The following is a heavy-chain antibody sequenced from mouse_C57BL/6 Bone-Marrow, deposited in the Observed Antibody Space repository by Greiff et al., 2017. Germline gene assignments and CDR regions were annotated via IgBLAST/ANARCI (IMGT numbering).Heavy chain of an antibody. CDR3: ARGNGYWFAY. CDR2: IYPRSGNT. V-gene: IGHV1-81*01. Sequence: VQLQQSGAELARPGASVKLSCKASGYTFTSYGISWVKQRTGQGLEWIGEIYPRSGNTYYNEKFKGKATLTADKSSSTAYIELRSLTSEDSAVYFCARGNGYWFAYWGQGTLVTVSA. J-gene: IGHJ3*01. CDR1: GYTFTSYG. D-gene: IGHD2-2*01.